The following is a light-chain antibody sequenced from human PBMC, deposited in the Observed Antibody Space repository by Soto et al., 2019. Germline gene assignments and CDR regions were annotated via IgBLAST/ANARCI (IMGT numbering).Light chain of an antibody. CDR1: GSDVGGYNY. CDR2: DVS. V-gene: IGLV2-14*01. CDR3: SSYTSASTPLV. Sequence: QLVLTQPASVSGSPGQSITISCTGTGSDVGGYNYVSWYQQHPGKAPKVMIYDVSNRPSGVSNRFSGSKSGNTASLTISRLQAEDEADYYCSSYTSASTPLVFGGGTKLTVL. J-gene: IGLJ2*01.